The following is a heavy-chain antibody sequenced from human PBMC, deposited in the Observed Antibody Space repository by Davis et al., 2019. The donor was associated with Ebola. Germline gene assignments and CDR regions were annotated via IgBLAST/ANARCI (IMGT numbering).Heavy chain of an antibody. J-gene: IGHJ5*02. CDR3: ARQTTETQTNWFDP. Sequence: PSETLSLTCAVSGDSISNGHSWNWVRQPPGKGLEWIGEVSHSGSTNYNPSLKSRVTISVDKSKNQFALQLTSLTAADTAVYYCARQTTETQTNWFDPWGQGTLVTVSS. V-gene: IGHV4-4*02. CDR2: VSHSGST. D-gene: IGHD1-14*01. CDR1: GDSISNGHS.